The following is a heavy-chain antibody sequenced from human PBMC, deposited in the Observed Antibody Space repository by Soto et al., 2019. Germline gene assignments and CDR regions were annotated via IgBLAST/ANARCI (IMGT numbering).Heavy chain of an antibody. D-gene: IGHD3-9*01. CDR2: INDRGSI. CDR3: ARESHDILTGPPWVWYFDL. V-gene: IGHV4-34*01. CDR1: GGSFSGHY. J-gene: IGHJ2*01. Sequence: QVQLQQWGAGPLRPLETLSLTCGVSGGSFSGHYWAWIRQSPGKGLEWIGEINDRGSINYNPSLKSRVSISVDTSKNLYSLNLRSVTAADTAVYYCARESHDILTGPPWVWYFDLWGRGTLVTVSS.